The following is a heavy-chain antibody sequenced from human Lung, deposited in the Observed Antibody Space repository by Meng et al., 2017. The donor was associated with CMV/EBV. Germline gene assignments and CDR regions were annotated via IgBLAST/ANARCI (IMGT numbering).Heavy chain of an antibody. CDR1: GDSISSFY. Sequence: GSLRLSCSVTGDSISSFYWTWIRQSPGKGLEWIGYFYYTGSANYNPSLKSRVTISGDTSKNQFSLRLSSVTAADTAVYYCAREYCASTGCYKGGRFDPWGQGNXVTFGS. D-gene: IGHD2-2*02. CDR2: FYYTGSA. V-gene: IGHV4-59*01. J-gene: IGHJ5*02. CDR3: AREYCASTGCYKGGRFDP.